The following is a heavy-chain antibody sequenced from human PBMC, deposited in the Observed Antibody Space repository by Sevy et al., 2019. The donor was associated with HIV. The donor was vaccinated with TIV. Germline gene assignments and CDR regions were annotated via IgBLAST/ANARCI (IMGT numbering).Heavy chain of an antibody. D-gene: IGHD3-22*01. CDR3: AKISDDSSGYYYGYFDY. CDR1: GFTFTSYA. Sequence: GGSLRLSCAASGFTFTSYAMGWVRQAPGKGLEWVSGISASGGSTYHADSVKGRFSISRDNSKNTLYLQMNSLRAEDTAIYDCAKISDDSSGYYYGYFDYWGQGTLVTVSS. V-gene: IGHV3-23*01. CDR2: ISASGGST. J-gene: IGHJ4*02.